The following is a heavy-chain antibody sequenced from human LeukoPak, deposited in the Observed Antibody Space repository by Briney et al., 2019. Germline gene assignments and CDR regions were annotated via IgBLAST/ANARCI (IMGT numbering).Heavy chain of an antibody. CDR1: GGSIRGYY. Sequence: SETLSLTCNVSGGSIRGYYWSWIRQPPRKGLEWIGYVYYSGGTYYNPSLKSRVTISVDTSKNQFSLKLSSVTAADTAVYYCASHSGGYAYWGQGTLVTVSS. J-gene: IGHJ4*02. CDR3: ASHSGGYAY. D-gene: IGHD5-12*01. CDR2: VYYSGGT. V-gene: IGHV4-59*12.